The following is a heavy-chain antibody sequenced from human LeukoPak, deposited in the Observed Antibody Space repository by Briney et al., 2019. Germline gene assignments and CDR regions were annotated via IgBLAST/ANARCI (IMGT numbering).Heavy chain of an antibody. Sequence: PGGSLRLSCAASGFTFDDYAMHWVRQAPGKGLEWVSGISWNSGSIGYADSVKGRFTISRDNAKNSLYLQMNSLRAEDTALYYCASVAATGYWGQGTLVTVPS. CDR1: GFTFDDYA. CDR2: ISWNSGSI. CDR3: ASVAATGY. D-gene: IGHD6-19*01. J-gene: IGHJ4*02. V-gene: IGHV3-9*01.